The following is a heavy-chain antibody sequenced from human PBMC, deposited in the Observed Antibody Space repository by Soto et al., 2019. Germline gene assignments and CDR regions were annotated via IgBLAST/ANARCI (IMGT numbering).Heavy chain of an antibody. CDR1: GGSFNGYF. J-gene: IGHJ6*03. D-gene: IGHD1-20*01. V-gene: IGHV1-69*08. CDR2: VIPMHGSE. Sequence: VQLVQSGAEMKKPGSSVRVSCKASGGSFNGYFITWVRQAPGQGLEWVGRVIPMHGSESHAGKFGVRLTLTADTLTNTTFLDMRSLQSEHTAVYYCATGITTSGYRRYIDVWGKGTKVTVSS. CDR3: ATGITTSGYRRYIDV.